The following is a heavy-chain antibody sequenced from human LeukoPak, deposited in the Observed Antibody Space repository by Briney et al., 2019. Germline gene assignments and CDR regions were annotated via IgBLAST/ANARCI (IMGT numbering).Heavy chain of an antibody. J-gene: IGHJ3*02. CDR1: GGSITSTNW. Sequence: SETLSLTCGVSGGSITSTNWWSWVRQPPGQGLEWIGEISLSGLTNYNPSLKSRVTMALDKSKNHLSLNLTSVTAADTAVYYCARVTQRSSRWKDAFDIWGQGTMVTVSS. V-gene: IGHV4-4*02. CDR3: ARVTQRSSRWKDAFDI. D-gene: IGHD6-13*01. CDR2: ISLSGLT.